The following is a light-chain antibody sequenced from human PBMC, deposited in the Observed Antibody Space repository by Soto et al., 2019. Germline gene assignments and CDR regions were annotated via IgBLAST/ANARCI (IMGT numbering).Light chain of an antibody. CDR2: GAS. V-gene: IGKV3-20*01. J-gene: IGKJ2*03. CDR1: QSVSTTY. CDR3: QRYYTSPVYS. Sequence: IVLTQSPGTLSLSPGERATLSCRASQSVSTTYLAWYQQKPGQPHRLLIYGASHRATGIPDRFSGSGSGTDFTLTISRLEPEDFAVYYCQRYYTSPVYSVGPGTKLEIK.